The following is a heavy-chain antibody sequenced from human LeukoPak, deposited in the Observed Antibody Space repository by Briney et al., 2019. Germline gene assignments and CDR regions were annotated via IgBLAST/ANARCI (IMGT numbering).Heavy chain of an antibody. V-gene: IGHV4-39*06. CDR2: IYHSGST. CDR1: GGSISSSSYY. Sequence: SETLSLTCTVSGGSISSSSYYWGWIRQPPGKGLEWIGEIYHSGSTNYNPSLKSRVTISVDKSKNQFPLKLSSVTAADTAVYYCARPGVYYDSSGYRGAFDIWGQGTMVTVSS. J-gene: IGHJ3*02. CDR3: ARPGVYYDSSGYRGAFDI. D-gene: IGHD3-22*01.